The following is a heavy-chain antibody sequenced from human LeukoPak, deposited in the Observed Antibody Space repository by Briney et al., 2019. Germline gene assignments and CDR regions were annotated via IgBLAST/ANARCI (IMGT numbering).Heavy chain of an antibody. CDR1: GYTLTELS. D-gene: IGHD1-26*01. J-gene: IGHJ4*02. V-gene: IGHV1-3*01. CDR3: ARGSGNFDY. Sequence: ASVKVSCKVSGYTLTELSMHWVRQAPGQRLEWMGWINAGNGNTKYSQKFQGRVTITRDTSASTAYMELSSLRSEDTAVYYCARGSGNFDYWGQGTLVTVSS. CDR2: INAGNGNT.